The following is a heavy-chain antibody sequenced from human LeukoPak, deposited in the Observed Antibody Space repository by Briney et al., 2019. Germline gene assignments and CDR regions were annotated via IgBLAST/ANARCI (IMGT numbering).Heavy chain of an antibody. CDR2: IYPDDSDT. J-gene: IGHJ4*02. Sequence: GESLKISCKVSGYTFTNFWIAWVRQMPGKGLEWMGIIYPDDSDTTYSPSFQGQVTISADKSISTAYLQWSSLKASDNAMYYCARQSGSYLGAFDYWGQGSLVTVSS. V-gene: IGHV5-51*01. CDR1: GYTFTNFW. CDR3: ARQSGSYLGAFDY. D-gene: IGHD1-26*01.